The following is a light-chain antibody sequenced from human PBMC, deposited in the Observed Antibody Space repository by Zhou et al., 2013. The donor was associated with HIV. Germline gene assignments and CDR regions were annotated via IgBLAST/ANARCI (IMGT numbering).Light chain of an antibody. CDR2: DAS. Sequence: EVVLTQSPATLSLSPGDRATLSCRASQFINVYLAWYQHRPGQAPRLLIYDASTRATGIPARFSGSGSGTDFTLTISSLEPEDFAFYYCQHRDNWPAFGPGTKVDI. J-gene: IGKJ3*01. CDR3: QHRDNWPA. CDR1: QFINVY. V-gene: IGKV3-11*01.